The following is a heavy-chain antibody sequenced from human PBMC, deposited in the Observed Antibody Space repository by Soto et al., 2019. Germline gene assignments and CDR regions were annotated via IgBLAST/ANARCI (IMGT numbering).Heavy chain of an antibody. J-gene: IGHJ4*02. Sequence: VQLVESGGDLVQRGGSLRLSCAASGFPFSSYWMHWVRHTPGKGLDWVARISGDGVTTYYADSVTGRFTVSRANATNTVSLQISGLRGEDTAVYYCAREYYGLLTGYYTDYWGQGTLVSVSS. CDR2: ISGDGVTT. V-gene: IGHV3-74*01. CDR3: AREYYGLLTGYYTDY. CDR1: GFPFSSYW. D-gene: IGHD3-9*01.